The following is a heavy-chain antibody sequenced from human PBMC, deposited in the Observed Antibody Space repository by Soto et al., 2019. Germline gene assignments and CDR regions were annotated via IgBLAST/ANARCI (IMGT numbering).Heavy chain of an antibody. Sequence: EVQLVESGGGLVQPGRSLRLSCAASGFTFDDYAMHWVRQAPGKGLEWVSGISWNSGSIAYADFVKGRFTISRDSAKNSLYLQMNSLSTEDTGIYFCAKDRPYGSGTTGYFQNWGQGTLLTVSS. D-gene: IGHD3-10*01. J-gene: IGHJ1*01. V-gene: IGHV3-9*01. CDR1: GFTFDDYA. CDR3: AKDRPYGSGTTGYFQN. CDR2: ISWNSGSI.